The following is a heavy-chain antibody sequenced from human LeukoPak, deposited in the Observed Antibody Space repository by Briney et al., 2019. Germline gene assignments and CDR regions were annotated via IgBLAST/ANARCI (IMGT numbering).Heavy chain of an antibody. D-gene: IGHD6-6*01. J-gene: IGHJ4*01. CDR1: GFTFSSYG. CDR3: ARDDRDISSFRFDY. V-gene: IGHV3-30*03. CDR2: ISYDGSNK. Sequence: GGSLRLSCAASGFTFSSYGMHWVRQAPGKGLEWVAVISYDGSNKYYADSVKGRFTISRDNSKNTLYLQMNSLRAEDTAVYYCARDDRDISSFRFDYWGHGILVTVSS.